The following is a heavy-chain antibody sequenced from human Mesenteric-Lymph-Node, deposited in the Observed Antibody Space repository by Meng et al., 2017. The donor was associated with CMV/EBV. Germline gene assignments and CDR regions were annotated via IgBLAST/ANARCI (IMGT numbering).Heavy chain of an antibody. Sequence: GGSLRLSCKGSGYTFTSYWIAWVRQMPGKGLEWMGVIFPGDSDTRYSPSFQGQVIISADKSISTAYLQWSSLKASDNAMYYCARQAAPGDDAFDVWGQGTMVTVSS. CDR2: IFPGDSDT. D-gene: IGHD6-25*01. CDR1: GYTFTSYW. CDR3: ARQAAPGDDAFDV. J-gene: IGHJ3*01. V-gene: IGHV5-51*01.